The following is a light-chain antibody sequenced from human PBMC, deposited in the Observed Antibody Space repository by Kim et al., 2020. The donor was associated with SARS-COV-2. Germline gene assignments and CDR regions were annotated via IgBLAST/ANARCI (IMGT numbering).Light chain of an antibody. Sequence: AAVGDRVTITCQASQNIERYLNWFQQKPGKAPKLLIYDASNLEFGVPSRFSGSGSGTHFSFTITSLHPEDVATYYCQQSDKLPLTFGPGTKVDIK. V-gene: IGKV1-33*01. CDR1: QNIERY. CDR3: QQSDKLPLT. J-gene: IGKJ3*01. CDR2: DAS.